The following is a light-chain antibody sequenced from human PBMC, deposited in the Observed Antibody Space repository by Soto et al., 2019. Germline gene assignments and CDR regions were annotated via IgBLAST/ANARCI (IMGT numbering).Light chain of an antibody. J-gene: IGLJ2*01. CDR1: TSDVGGYNY. CDR2: DVS. CDR3: SSYASGTTRVV. Sequence: QSALTQPASVSGSPGQSITISCTGTTSDVGGYNYVSWYQQNPGKAPKLIIHDVSNRPSGVSDRFSGSKSGNTASLTIFGLQAEDEADYYCSSYASGTTRVVFGGGTQLTVL. V-gene: IGLV2-14*01.